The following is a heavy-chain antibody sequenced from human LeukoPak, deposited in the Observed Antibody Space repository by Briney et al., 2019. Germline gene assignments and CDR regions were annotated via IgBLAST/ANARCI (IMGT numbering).Heavy chain of an antibody. CDR2: IIPIFGTA. CDR3: AREGGVGKQNGGENGYFDL. V-gene: IGHV1-69*05. CDR1: GGSFSIYA. J-gene: IGHJ2*01. D-gene: IGHD4-23*01. Sequence: SVKVSCKASGGSFSIYAINWVRQAPGQGLEWMGGIIPIFGTADYAQKFQGRVTMTTDESTSTAYMELSSLRSEDTAVYFCAREGGVGKQNGGENGYFDLWGGGPLVTVSS.